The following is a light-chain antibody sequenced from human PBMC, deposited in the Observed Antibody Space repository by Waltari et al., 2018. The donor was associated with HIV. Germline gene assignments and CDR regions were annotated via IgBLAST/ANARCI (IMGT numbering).Light chain of an antibody. J-gene: IGLJ3*02. V-gene: IGLV1-47*01. Sequence: QSVLTQPPSASGTPGQRVTISCSGSSSNIGSNYVYWYQQLPGTAPKLLIYRNNQRPSGGPDRFSGSKPGTSASLAISGLRSEDETNYYCAAWDDSLSGLVFGGGTKLTVL. CDR1: SSNIGSNY. CDR2: RNN. CDR3: AAWDDSLSGLV.